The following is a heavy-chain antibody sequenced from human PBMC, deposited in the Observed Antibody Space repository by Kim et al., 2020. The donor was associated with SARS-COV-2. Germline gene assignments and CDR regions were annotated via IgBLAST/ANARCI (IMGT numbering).Heavy chain of an antibody. Sequence: SGPTLVNPTQTLTLTCTFSGFSLSTSGVGVGWIRQPPGKALEWLALIYWDDDKRYSPSLKSRLTITKDTSKNQVVLTMTNMDPVDTATYYCADRLATLTTGYFDYWGQGTLVTVSS. CDR2: IYWDDDK. V-gene: IGHV2-5*02. CDR3: ADRLATLTTGYFDY. J-gene: IGHJ4*02. CDR1: GFSLSTSGVG. D-gene: IGHD4-17*01.